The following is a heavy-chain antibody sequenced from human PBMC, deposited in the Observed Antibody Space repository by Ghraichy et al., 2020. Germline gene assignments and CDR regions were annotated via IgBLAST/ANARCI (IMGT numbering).Heavy chain of an antibody. CDR1: GGSISSGGYY. CDR3: ASILLWFGELGAFDI. D-gene: IGHD3-10*01. J-gene: IGHJ3*02. Sequence: SETLSLTCTVSGGSISSGGYYWSWIRQHPGKGLEWIGYIYYSGSTYYNPSLKSRVTISVDTSKNQFSLKLSSVTAADTAVYYCASILLWFGELGAFDIWGQGTMVTVSS. V-gene: IGHV4-31*03. CDR2: IYYSGST.